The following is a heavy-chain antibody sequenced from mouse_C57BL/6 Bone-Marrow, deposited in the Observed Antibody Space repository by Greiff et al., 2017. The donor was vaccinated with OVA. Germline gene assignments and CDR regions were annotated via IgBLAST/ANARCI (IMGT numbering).Heavy chain of an antibody. D-gene: IGHD2-4*01. J-gene: IGHJ1*03. V-gene: IGHV5-15*01. CDR1: GFTFSDYG. Sequence: EVMLVESGGGLVQPGGSLKLSCAASGFTFSDYGMAWVRQAPRKGPEWVAFISNLAYSIYYADTVTGRFTISRGNAKNTLYLEMSSLRSEDTAMYYCARRDDYDGDWYFDVWGTGTTVTVSS. CDR2: ISNLAYSI. CDR3: ARRDDYDGDWYFDV.